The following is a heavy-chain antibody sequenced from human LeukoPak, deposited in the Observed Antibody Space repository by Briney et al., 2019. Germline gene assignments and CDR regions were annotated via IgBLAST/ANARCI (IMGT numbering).Heavy chain of an antibody. CDR2: INPNSGGT. D-gene: IGHD2-15*01. Sequence: ASVRVSCKASGYTFTGYYMHWVRQAPGQGLEWMGWINPNSGGTNYAQKFQGRVTMTRDTSISTAYMELSRLRSDDTAVYYCARDQGYCSGGSCYSSNWFDPWGQGTLVTASS. J-gene: IGHJ5*02. V-gene: IGHV1-2*02. CDR3: ARDQGYCSGGSCYSSNWFDP. CDR1: GYTFTGYY.